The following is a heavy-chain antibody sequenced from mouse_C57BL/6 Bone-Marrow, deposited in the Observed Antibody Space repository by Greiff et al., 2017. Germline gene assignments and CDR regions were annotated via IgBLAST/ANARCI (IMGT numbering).Heavy chain of an antibody. CDR3: ASGGTTVPFAY. CDR1: GFSLTSYG. Sequence: VKLVESGPGLVAPSQSLSITCTVSGFSLTSYGVDWVRQSPGKGLEWLGVIWGVGSTNYNSALKSRLSISKDNSKSQVFLKMNSLQTDDTAMYYCASGGTTVPFAYWGQGTLVTVSA. CDR2: IWGVGST. J-gene: IGHJ3*01. V-gene: IGHV2-6*01. D-gene: IGHD1-1*01.